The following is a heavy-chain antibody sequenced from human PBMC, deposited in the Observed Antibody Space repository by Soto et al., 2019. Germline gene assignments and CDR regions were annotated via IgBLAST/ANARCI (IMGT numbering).Heavy chain of an antibody. V-gene: IGHV3-48*01. D-gene: IGHD6-19*01. CDR3: AMDEIGEQWPLHNFWRRGTLVIVAAGM. CDR2: ISSSSSTI. J-gene: IGHJ6*01. Sequence: PGGSLRLSCAASGFTFSSYSMNWVRQAPGKGLEWVSYISSSSSTIYYADSVKGRFTISRDNAKNSLYLQMNSLRAEDTAVYYCAMDEIGEQWPLHNFWRRGTLVIVAAGM. CDR1: GFTFSSYS.